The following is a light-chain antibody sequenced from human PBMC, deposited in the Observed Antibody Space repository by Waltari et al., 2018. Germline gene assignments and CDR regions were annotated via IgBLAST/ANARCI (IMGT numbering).Light chain of an antibody. J-gene: IGLJ2*01. V-gene: IGLV1-44*01. Sequence: QSVLTQPPSASGTPGQRVTISCSGSSSNIGSNTVNWYQQLPGTAPKLLIYSNNQRPSGVPDRFSCSKSGTSSSLAISGLQSDDEADYYCAAWDDSLNAVVFGGGTKLTVL. CDR1: SSNIGSNT. CDR2: SNN. CDR3: AAWDDSLNAVV.